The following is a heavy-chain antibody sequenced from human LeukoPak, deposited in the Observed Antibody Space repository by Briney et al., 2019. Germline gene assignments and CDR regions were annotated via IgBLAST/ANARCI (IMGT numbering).Heavy chain of an antibody. J-gene: IGHJ3*02. Sequence: GGSLRLSCAASGFTFSSYAMSWVRQASGKGLEWVGRIRSKANSYATAYAASVKGRFTISRDDSKNTAYLQMNSLKTEDTAVYYCTTRRPDAFDIWGQGTMVTVSS. V-gene: IGHV3-73*01. CDR3: TTRRPDAFDI. CDR1: GFTFSSYA. CDR2: IRSKANSYAT.